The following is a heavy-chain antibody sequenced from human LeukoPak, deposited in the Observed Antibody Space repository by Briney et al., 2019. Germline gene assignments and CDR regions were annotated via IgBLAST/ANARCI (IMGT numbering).Heavy chain of an antibody. CDR1: GFTFSSYA. J-gene: IGHJ4*02. CDR2: ISYDGSNK. Sequence: GGSLRLSCAASGFTFSSYAMHWVRQAPGKGLEWVAVISYDGSNKYYADSVKGRFTISRDNSKNTLYLQMSSLRAEDTAVYYCARAPIAAARGYYFDHWGQGTLVTVSS. CDR3: ARAPIAAARGYYFDH. V-gene: IGHV3-30-3*01. D-gene: IGHD6-13*01.